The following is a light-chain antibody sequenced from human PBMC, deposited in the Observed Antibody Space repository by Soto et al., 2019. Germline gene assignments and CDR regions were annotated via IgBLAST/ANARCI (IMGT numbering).Light chain of an antibody. Sequence: IQMTQSPSSLSASVGDRVAITCRASQSITSYLNWYQQKPGKAPKLLIYARSSLQSGVPSRFSGGGSGTAFTLTINSLQPEDFATYYCQQSYSTPYTFGQGTKVDIK. CDR3: QQSYSTPYT. CDR1: QSITSY. J-gene: IGKJ2*01. V-gene: IGKV1-39*01. CDR2: ARS.